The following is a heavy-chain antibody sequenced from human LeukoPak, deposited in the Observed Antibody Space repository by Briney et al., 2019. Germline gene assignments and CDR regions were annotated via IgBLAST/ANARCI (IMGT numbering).Heavy chain of an antibody. V-gene: IGHV4-30-2*01. CDR2: IYHSGST. CDR3: AGDMGSSWYNWFDP. CDR1: GGSISSGGYS. D-gene: IGHD6-13*01. Sequence: SETLSLTCAVSGGSISSGGYSWSWIRQPPGKGLEWIGEIYHSGSTNYNPSLKSRVTISVDKSKNQFSLKLSSVTAADTAVYYCAGDMGSSWYNWFDPWGQGTLVTVSS. J-gene: IGHJ5*02.